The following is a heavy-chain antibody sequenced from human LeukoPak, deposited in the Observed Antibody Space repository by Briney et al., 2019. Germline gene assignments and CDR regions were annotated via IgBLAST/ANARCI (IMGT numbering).Heavy chain of an antibody. CDR1: GYSISSGYY. V-gene: IGHV4-38-2*02. CDR2: IYHSGST. Sequence: SETLSLTCTVSGYSISSGYYWGWIRQPPGKGLEWIGSIYHSGSTNYNPSLKSRVTISVDTSKNQFSLKLSSVTAADTAVYYCVRESSGLYYFDGWGQGNLVTV. CDR3: VRESSGLYYFDG. D-gene: IGHD6-19*01. J-gene: IGHJ4*02.